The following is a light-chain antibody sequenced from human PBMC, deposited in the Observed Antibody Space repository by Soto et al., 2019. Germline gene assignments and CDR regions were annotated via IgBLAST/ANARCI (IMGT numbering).Light chain of an antibody. CDR2: EVT. Sequence: QSVLTQPPSVSGFPGQSVTISCTGTSSDVGSYNRVSWYQQPPGTAPKLIIYEVTNRPSGVPDRFSGSKSANTASLTISGLQAEDEADYYCSSYTSSSTYVLGTGTKVTVL. V-gene: IGLV2-18*02. J-gene: IGLJ1*01. CDR1: SSDVGSYNR. CDR3: SSYTSSSTYV.